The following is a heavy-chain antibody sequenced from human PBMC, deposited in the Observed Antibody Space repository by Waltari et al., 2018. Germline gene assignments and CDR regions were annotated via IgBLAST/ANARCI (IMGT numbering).Heavy chain of an antibody. CDR3: ARRRGDWFDP. V-gene: IGHV4-39*07. D-gene: IGHD3-10*01. CDR2: IYYSGST. Sequence: QLQLQESGPGLVKPSETLSLTCTVSGGSISSSSYYWGWIRQPPGKGLEWIGGIYYSGSTYYNPSLKSRVTISVDTSKNQFSLKLSSVTAADTAVYYCARRRGDWFDPWGQGTLVTVSS. J-gene: IGHJ5*02. CDR1: GGSISSSSYY.